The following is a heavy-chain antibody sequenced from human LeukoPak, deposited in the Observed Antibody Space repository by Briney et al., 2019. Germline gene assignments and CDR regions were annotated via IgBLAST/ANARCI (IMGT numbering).Heavy chain of an antibody. CDR1: GYTFTSYY. V-gene: IGHV1-46*01. D-gene: IGHD6-19*01. CDR3: ARAGTVAGTNGKYYFDY. J-gene: IGHJ4*02. CDR2: INPSGGST. Sequence: ASVTVSCKASGYTFTSYYMHWVRQAPGQGREWMGIINPSGGSTSYAKKFQGRVAMTRDTSTSTVYMELSSLRGEDTAVYYCARAGTVAGTNGKYYFDYWGQGTLVTVSS.